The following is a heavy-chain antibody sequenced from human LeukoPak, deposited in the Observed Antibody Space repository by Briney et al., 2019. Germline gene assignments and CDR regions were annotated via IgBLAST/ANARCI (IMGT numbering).Heavy chain of an antibody. V-gene: IGHV1-3*01. J-gene: IGHJ4*02. Sequence: GASVKVSCKASGYTFTSYAMHWVRQAPGQRLEWMGWINAGNGYTKSSQKFQGRVTTTRDTSATTAYMELSSLRSEDTAVYYCAREGYSGSSSFDYWGQGTLVTVSS. D-gene: IGHD1-26*01. CDR1: GYTFTSYA. CDR2: INAGNGYT. CDR3: AREGYSGSSSFDY.